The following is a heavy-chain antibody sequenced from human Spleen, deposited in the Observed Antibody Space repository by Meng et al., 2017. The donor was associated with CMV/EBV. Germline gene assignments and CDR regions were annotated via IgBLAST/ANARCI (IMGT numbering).Heavy chain of an antibody. J-gene: IGHJ4*02. V-gene: IGHV1-18*04. D-gene: IGHD1-14*01. Sequence: ASVKVSCKASGYTFTDYYMHWVRQAPGQGLEWMGWISAYNGNTNYAQKLQGRVTMTTDTSTSTAYMELRSLRSDDTAVYYCAILGTRFSFDYWGQGTLVTVSS. CDR3: AILGTRFSFDY. CDR1: GYTFTDYY. CDR2: ISAYNGNT.